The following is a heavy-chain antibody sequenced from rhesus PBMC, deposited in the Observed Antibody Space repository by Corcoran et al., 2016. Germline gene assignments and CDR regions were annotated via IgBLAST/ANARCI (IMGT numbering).Heavy chain of an antibody. V-gene: IGHV4S10*01. CDR1: GGSISDSYR. CDR2: SYGSSPKT. D-gene: IGHD6-25*01. Sequence: QVQLQESGPGVVKPSETLSLTCAVSGGSISDSYRWNWIRQPPGKGLVWIGLSYGSSPKTTYTPSHKSRDTISKDPTKNQFSVKLRSVTAADTAVYYCAIQKSTSGRWYGLDSWGQGVVVTVSS. CDR3: AIQKSTSGRWYGLDS. J-gene: IGHJ6*01.